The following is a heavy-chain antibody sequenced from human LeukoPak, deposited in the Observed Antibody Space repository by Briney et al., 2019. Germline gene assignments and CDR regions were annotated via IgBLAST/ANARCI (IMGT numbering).Heavy chain of an antibody. J-gene: IGHJ4*02. Sequence: ASVKVSCKASGGTFSSYAISWVRQAPGQGLEWMGGIIPIFGTANYAQKFQGRVTITTDESTSTAYMEMRSLSFEDTAVYYCARSGAAPYTFDYWGQGTLVTVSS. CDR2: IIPIFGTA. CDR3: ARSGAAPYTFDY. D-gene: IGHD6-6*01. V-gene: IGHV1-69*05. CDR1: GGTFSSYA.